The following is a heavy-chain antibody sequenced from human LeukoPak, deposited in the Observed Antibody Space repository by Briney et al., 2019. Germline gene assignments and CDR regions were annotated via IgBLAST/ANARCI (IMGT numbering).Heavy chain of an antibody. J-gene: IGHJ4*02. Sequence: RGESLKISCKGSGYSFTNHWIGWVRQMPGKGLEWMGVIYPGDSHTRYSPSFQGQVTISADKSISTAYLQWSSLKASDTAMYYCARRDYYGSGSYYGNFDYWGQGTLVTVSS. V-gene: IGHV5-51*01. CDR2: IYPGDSHT. CDR3: ARRDYYGSGSYYGNFDY. D-gene: IGHD3-10*01. CDR1: GYSFTNHW.